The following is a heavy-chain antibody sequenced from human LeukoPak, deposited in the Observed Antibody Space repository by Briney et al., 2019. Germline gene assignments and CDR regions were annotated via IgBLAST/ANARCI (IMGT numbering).Heavy chain of an antibody. D-gene: IGHD3-22*01. CDR2: INDRGIAT. CDR3: AREGDSSGYYYFDY. J-gene: IGHJ4*02. V-gene: IGHV3-23*01. Sequence: AGGSLRLSCAATGFTFSNYAMSWVRQAPGKGLEWVSTINDRGIATYYADSVKGRFTISRDNSKNTLYLQMNSLRAEDTAVYYCAREGDSSGYYYFDYWGQGTLVTVSS. CDR1: GFTFSNYA.